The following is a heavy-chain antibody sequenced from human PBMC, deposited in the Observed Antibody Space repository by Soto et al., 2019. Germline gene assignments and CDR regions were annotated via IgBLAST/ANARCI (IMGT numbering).Heavy chain of an antibody. V-gene: IGHV4-39*01. Sequence: SETLSLTCTVSGGSISSSSYYWGWIRQPPGKGLEWIGSIYYSGSTYYNPSLKSRVTISVDTSKNQFSLKLSSVTAADTAVYYCARANEGAFEIWGQGTMVTVSS. J-gene: IGHJ3*02. CDR3: ARANEGAFEI. CDR1: GGSISSSSYY. CDR2: IYYSGST.